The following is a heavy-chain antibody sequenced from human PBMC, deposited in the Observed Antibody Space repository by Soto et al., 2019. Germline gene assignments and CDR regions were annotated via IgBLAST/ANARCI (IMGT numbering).Heavy chain of an antibody. Sequence: LRLSCAASGFIFNNYAMTWVRQAPGKGLEWVSTVTASGGGTFYANSVKGRFTISRDNSRNTLHLQMSSLRVEDTALYYCAKALVPALTAKFGYWGQGTLVTVSS. V-gene: IGHV3-23*01. CDR2: VTASGGGT. J-gene: IGHJ4*02. CDR1: GFIFNNYA. D-gene: IGHD5-18*01. CDR3: AKALVPALTAKFGY.